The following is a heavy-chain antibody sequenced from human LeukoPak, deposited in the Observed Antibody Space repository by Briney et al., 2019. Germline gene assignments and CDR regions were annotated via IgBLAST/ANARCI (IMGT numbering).Heavy chain of an antibody. Sequence: PSETLSLTCTVAGGSISSYYWGWVRQPPGKGLEWIGYLYYSGSTNYNPSLKSRVTISLDTSKNQFSLKLSSVPAADPAVYYCARLVAGPYFDYWGQGTLVSVSS. V-gene: IGHV4-59*08. CDR1: GGSISSYY. CDR3: ARLVAGPYFDY. CDR2: LYYSGST. D-gene: IGHD6-19*01. J-gene: IGHJ4*02.